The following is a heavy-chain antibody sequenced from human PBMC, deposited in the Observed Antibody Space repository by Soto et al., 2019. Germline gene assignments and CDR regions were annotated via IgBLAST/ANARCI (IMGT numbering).Heavy chain of an antibody. J-gene: IGHJ4*02. Sequence: QLQLQESGPGLVKPSETLSLTCTVSGGSVSSSSYYWGWVRQPPGKGLEWIGSVYYSGSTYYNPSPASRVTISVNKSKNQFSLKVMSLSAADTAVYYCGRLGGLATISYYFDYWGQGALVTVSS. CDR3: GRLGGLATISYYFDY. CDR1: GGSVSSSSYY. V-gene: IGHV4-39*01. D-gene: IGHD3-16*01. CDR2: VYYSGST.